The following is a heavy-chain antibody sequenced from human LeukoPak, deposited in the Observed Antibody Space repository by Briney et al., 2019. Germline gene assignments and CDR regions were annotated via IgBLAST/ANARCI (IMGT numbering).Heavy chain of an antibody. CDR2: IGHNGREK. J-gene: IGHJ4*02. CDR3: AREVAVGIGAYNY. Sequence: GGSLRLSCAASGFTFTTYWMAWLRQAPGKGLEWVANIGHNGREKYHVDSVKSRFTISRDSAKNSLYLQMDSRRVEDTAVYYCAREVAVGIGAYNYWGQGILVTVSS. D-gene: IGHD6-13*01. CDR1: GFTFTTYW. V-gene: IGHV3-7*01.